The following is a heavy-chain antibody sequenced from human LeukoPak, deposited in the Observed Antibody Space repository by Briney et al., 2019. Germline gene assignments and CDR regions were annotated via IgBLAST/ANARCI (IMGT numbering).Heavy chain of an antibody. V-gene: IGHV4-30-2*01. CDR2: IYHSGST. Sequence: PSETLSLTCTVSGGSISSGGYYWSWIRQPPGKGLEWIGYIYHSGSTYYNPSLKSRVTISVDRSKNQFSLKLSSVTAADTAVYYCARTVSDVVVIESYAFDIWGQGTMVTVSS. CDR3: ARTVSDVVVIESYAFDI. J-gene: IGHJ3*02. CDR1: GGSISSGGYY. D-gene: IGHD2-21*01.